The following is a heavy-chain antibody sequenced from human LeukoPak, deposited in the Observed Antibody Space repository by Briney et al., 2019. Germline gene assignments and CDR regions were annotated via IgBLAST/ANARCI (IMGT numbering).Heavy chain of an antibody. Sequence: SVKVSCKASGFTFTSSAMQWVRQARGQRLERIGWIVVGSGNTNYAQKFQGRVTITRNTSISTAYMELSSLRSEDTAVYYCARGQSSGWYRLTSSWFDPWGQGTLVTVSS. V-gene: IGHV1-58*02. CDR2: IVVGSGNT. CDR1: GFTFTSSA. D-gene: IGHD6-19*01. J-gene: IGHJ5*02. CDR3: ARGQSSGWYRLTSSWFDP.